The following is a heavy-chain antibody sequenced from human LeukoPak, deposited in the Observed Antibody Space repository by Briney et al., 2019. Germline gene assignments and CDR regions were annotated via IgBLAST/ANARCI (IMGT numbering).Heavy chain of an antibody. D-gene: IGHD3-16*02. V-gene: IGHV3-30-3*01. J-gene: IGHJ4*02. CDR3: ARDSVWGSYLSYYFDY. Sequence: GRSLRLSCAASGFTFSSYAMHWFRQAPGKGLEWVAVISYDGSNKYYADSVKGRFTISRDNSKNTLYLQMNSLRAEDTAVYYCARDSVWGSYLSYYFDYWGQGTLVTVSS. CDR1: GFTFSSYA. CDR2: ISYDGSNK.